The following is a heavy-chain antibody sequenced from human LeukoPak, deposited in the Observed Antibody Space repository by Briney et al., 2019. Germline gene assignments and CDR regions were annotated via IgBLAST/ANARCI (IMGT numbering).Heavy chain of an antibody. CDR2: INHSGST. CDR3: ARGFPTSDY. J-gene: IGHJ4*02. D-gene: IGHD2/OR15-2a*01. Sequence: SETLSLTCAVYGGSFSGYYWSWIRQPPGKGLEWIGEINHSGSTNYNPSLKSRVTISVDTSKNQFSLKLSSVTAADTAVYYCARGFPTSDYWGQGTLVTVSS. V-gene: IGHV4-34*01. CDR1: GGSFSGYY.